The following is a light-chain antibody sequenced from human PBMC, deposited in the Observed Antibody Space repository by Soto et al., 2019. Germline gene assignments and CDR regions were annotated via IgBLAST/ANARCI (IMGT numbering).Light chain of an antibody. CDR3: QQYCTTPYT. CDR2: WAS. Sequence: DIVMTQSPDSLAVSVGERATINCKSSQSVFFNSNNNTYLAWYQQKPGQPPRLLIYWASTRQAGCPDRFSGSESGTYFTLAISSRQTEDVAVYDCQQYCTTPYTFGQGTKLQIK. J-gene: IGKJ2*01. CDR1: QSVFFNSNNNTY. V-gene: IGKV4-1*01.